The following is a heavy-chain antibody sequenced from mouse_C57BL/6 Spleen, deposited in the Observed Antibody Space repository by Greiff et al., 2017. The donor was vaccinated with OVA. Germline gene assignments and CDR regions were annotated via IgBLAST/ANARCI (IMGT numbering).Heavy chain of an antibody. J-gene: IGHJ4*01. Sequence: VQLQQSGAELVKPGASVKISCKASGYAFSSYWMNWVKQRPGKGLEWIGQIYPGDGDTNYNGKFKGKATRTADKSSSTAYMQLSSLTSADSAVYFCARTNYYDYDGSYAMDYWGQGTSVTVSS. V-gene: IGHV1-80*01. CDR2: IYPGDGDT. CDR3: ARTNYYDYDGSYAMDY. CDR1: GYAFSSYW. D-gene: IGHD2-4*01.